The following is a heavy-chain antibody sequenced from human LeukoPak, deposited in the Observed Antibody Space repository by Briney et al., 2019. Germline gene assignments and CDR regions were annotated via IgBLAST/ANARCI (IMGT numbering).Heavy chain of an antibody. CDR3: AREMGQSGGYDLFDY. Sequence: KTSETLSLTCTVSGGSISSYYWSWIRQPPGKGLEWIGYIYYSGSTNYNPSLKSRVTISVDTSKNQFSLKLSSVTAADTAVYYCAREMGQSGGYDLFDYWGQGTLVTVSS. CDR1: GGSISSYY. D-gene: IGHD5-12*01. J-gene: IGHJ4*02. CDR2: IYYSGST. V-gene: IGHV4-59*01.